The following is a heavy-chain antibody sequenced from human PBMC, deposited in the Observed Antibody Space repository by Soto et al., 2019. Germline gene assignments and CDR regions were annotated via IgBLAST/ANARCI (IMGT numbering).Heavy chain of an antibody. CDR1: GFTVTSNG. V-gene: IGHV3-23*01. CDR3: ASVISDSSGYYGLRAPYYYYGMDV. J-gene: IGHJ6*02. Sequence: GGSLRLSCGVSGFTVTSNGVSWVRQAPGKGLEWVSAISPNGQGIWYADSVKGRFTISRDISRNTVFLQMDSLRAEDTAVYYCASVISDSSGYYGLRAPYYYYGMDVWGQGTTVTVSS. D-gene: IGHD3-22*01. CDR2: ISPNGQGI.